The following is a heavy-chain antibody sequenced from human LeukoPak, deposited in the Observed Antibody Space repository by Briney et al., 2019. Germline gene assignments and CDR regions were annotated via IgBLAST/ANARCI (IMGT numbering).Heavy chain of an antibody. V-gene: IGHV4-34*01. CDR1: GGSFSGYY. D-gene: IGHD6-13*01. CDR2: INHSGST. Sequence: SETLSLTCAVYGGSFSGYYWSWIRQPPGNGLEWIGEINHSGSTNYNPSLKSRVTISVDTSKNQFSLKLSSVTAADTAVYYCARSFFDYSSYWGQGTLVTVSS. CDR3: ARSFFDYSSY. J-gene: IGHJ4*02.